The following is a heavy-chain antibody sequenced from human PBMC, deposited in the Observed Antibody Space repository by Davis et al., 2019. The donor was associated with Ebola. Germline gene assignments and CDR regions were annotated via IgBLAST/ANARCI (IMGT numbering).Heavy chain of an antibody. CDR2: ISWNSGSI. J-gene: IGHJ3*02. CDR1: GFTFDDYA. Sequence: LSLTCAASGFTFDDYAMHWVRQAPGKGLEWVSGISWNSGSIGYADSVKGRFTISRDNAKNSLYLQMNSLRAEDTALYYCAKNYYAYDAFDIWGQGTMVTVSS. V-gene: IGHV3-9*01. D-gene: IGHD2-2*01. CDR3: AKNYYAYDAFDI.